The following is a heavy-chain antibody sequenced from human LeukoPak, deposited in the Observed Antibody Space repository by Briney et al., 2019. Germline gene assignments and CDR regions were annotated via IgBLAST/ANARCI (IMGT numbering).Heavy chain of an antibody. V-gene: IGHV3-21*01. D-gene: IGHD1-26*01. Sequence: GGSLRLSCAASGFTFSSYSMNWVRQAPGKGLEWVSSISSSSSYIYYADSVKGRFTISRDNAKNSLYLQMNSLRAEDTAVYYCARDALYSGSYWGYFDYWGQGTLVTVSS. J-gene: IGHJ4*02. CDR1: GFTFSSYS. CDR2: ISSSSSYI. CDR3: ARDALYSGSYWGYFDY.